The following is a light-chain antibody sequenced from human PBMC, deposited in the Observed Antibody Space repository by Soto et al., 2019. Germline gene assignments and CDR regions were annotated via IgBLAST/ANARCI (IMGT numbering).Light chain of an antibody. CDR3: QQISSYPLT. CDR1: QDISSN. J-gene: IGKJ4*01. V-gene: IGKV1-9*01. Sequence: IQMTQSPSTLSASLGDRVTVTCRASQDISSNLAWYQQKPGKAPRLLISGTSTLQSGVPARFSGSGSGTDFTLTISSLQAEDFATYYCQQISSYPLTFGGGTKVDIK. CDR2: GTS.